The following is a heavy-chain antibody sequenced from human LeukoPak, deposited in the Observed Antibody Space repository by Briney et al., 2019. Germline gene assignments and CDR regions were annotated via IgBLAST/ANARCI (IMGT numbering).Heavy chain of an antibody. CDR2: INPNTAGT. Sequence: ASVKVSCKASGYTFTGYYFHWVRQAPGQGLEWMGWINPNTAGTNYAQKFLGGVTLTWDTSISTAYMELNRLTSDDTAVYYCATSAGDYRAGHYYYMDVWGKGTTVTVTS. CDR1: GYTFTGYY. J-gene: IGHJ6*03. D-gene: IGHD4-11*01. CDR3: ATSAGDYRAGHYYYMDV. V-gene: IGHV1-2*02.